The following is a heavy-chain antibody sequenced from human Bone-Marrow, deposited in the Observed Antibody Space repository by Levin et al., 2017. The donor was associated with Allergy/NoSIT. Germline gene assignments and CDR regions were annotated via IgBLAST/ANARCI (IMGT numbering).Heavy chain of an antibody. CDR2: INPNSGGT. CDR1: GYTFTGYY. Sequence: GESLKISCKASGYTFTGYYMHWVRQAPGQGLEWMGWINPNSGGTNYAQKFQGRVTMTRDTSISTAYMELSRLRSDDTAVYYCARDWAAAGTWCWFDPWGQGTLVTVSS. CDR3: ARDWAAAGTWCWFDP. J-gene: IGHJ5*02. D-gene: IGHD6-13*01. V-gene: IGHV1-2*02.